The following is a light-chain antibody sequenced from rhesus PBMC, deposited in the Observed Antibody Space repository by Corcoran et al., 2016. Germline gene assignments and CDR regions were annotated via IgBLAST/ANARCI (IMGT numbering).Light chain of an antibody. J-gene: IGKJ3*01. V-gene: IGKV1-21*01. CDR1: QGISGW. CDR3: LQYNMSPFT. Sequence: DIQMTQSPSSLSASVGDKVTITCRASQGISGWLAWYQQKPVEAPRLLIYATSSLQSGVPSRCSGSVAGADFTLNISSRQPEDFATYYCLQYNMSPFTVGPGTKLDI. CDR2: ATS.